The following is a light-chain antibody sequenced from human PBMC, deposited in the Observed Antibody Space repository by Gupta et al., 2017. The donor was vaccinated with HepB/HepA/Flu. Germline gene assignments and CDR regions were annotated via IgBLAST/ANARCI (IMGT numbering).Light chain of an antibody. CDR1: QTMRSTY. CDR2: AAS. Sequence: EIVFAQSPGPLSLSPGERATLSCRTSQTMRSTYLAWYQQRPGQAPRLLIYAASNRATGIPDRFSGSGSGTHFTLTISRLEPEDVAVYYCHQYGSAPFTFGQGTEVEIK. V-gene: IGKV3-20*01. CDR3: HQYGSAPFT. J-gene: IGKJ2*01.